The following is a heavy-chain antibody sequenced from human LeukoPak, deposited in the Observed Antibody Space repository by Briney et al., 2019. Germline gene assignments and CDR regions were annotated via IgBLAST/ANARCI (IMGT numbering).Heavy chain of an antibody. D-gene: IGHD3-3*01. J-gene: IGHJ4*02. CDR2: IYYSGST. V-gene: IGHV4-59*01. CDR1: GGSISSYY. CDR3: ARGGYDFWSGYYPFDY. Sequence: PSETLSLTCTVSGGSISSYYWSWIRQPPGKGLEWIEYIYYSGSTNYNPSLKSRVTISVDTSKNQFSLKLSSVTAADTAVYYCARGGYDFWSGYYPFDYWGQGTLVTVSS.